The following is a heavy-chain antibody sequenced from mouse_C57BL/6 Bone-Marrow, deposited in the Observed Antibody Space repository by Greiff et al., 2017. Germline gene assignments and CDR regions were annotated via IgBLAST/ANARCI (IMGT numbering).Heavy chain of an antibody. D-gene: IGHD2-4*01. V-gene: IGHV1-64*01. CDR3: AGIYDYDAFAY. CDR1: VYTFTSYW. Sequence: QVQLQQPGAELVKPGASVTLSCKASVYTFTSYWMHWVKQSPGQGLEWIGMIHPNSGSTNYNEKFKSKATLTVDKSSSTAYMQLSSLTSEDSAVYYCAGIYDYDAFAYWGQGTTLTVSS. CDR2: IHPNSGST. J-gene: IGHJ2*01.